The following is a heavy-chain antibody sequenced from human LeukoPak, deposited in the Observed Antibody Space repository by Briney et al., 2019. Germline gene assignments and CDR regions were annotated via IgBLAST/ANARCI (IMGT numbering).Heavy chain of an antibody. J-gene: IGHJ5*02. CDR3: ARRRSSRFGNWFDP. CDR1: GGSISSYY. D-gene: IGHD3-10*01. CDR2: IYTSGST. Sequence: SETLSLTCTVSGGSISSYYWSWIRLPPGKGLEWIGYIYTSGSTNYNPSLKSRVTISVDTSKNQFSLKLSSVTAADTAVYYCARRRSSRFGNWFDPWGQGTLVTVSS. V-gene: IGHV4-4*09.